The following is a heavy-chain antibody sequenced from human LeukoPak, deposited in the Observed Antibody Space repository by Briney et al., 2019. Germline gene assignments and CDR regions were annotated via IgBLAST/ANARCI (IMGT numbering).Heavy chain of an antibody. V-gene: IGHV3-33*01. J-gene: IGHJ4*02. D-gene: IGHD3-10*01. Sequence: GGSLRLSCAASGFTFSSYGMHWVRQAPGKGLEWVAVIWYDGSNKYYADSVKGRFTISRDNSKNTLYLQMNSLRAEDTAVYYCARAAYYYGSGSLIGGFDYWGQGTLVIVSS. CDR2: IWYDGSNK. CDR1: GFTFSSYG. CDR3: ARAAYYYGSGSLIGGFDY.